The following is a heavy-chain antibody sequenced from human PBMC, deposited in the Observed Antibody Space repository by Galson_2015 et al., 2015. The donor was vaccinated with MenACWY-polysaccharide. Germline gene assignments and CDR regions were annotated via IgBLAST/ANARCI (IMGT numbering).Heavy chain of an antibody. CDR1: GFTFSTYA. CDR2: ISYDGSNT. D-gene: IGHD3-16*01. J-gene: IGHJ6*02. V-gene: IGHV3-30*18. CDR3: AKGGLSYAYGMDV. Sequence: LRLSCAASGFTFSTYAMHWVRQAPGKGLEWVAVISYDGSNTYYADSMKGGFTISRDNSKNTLYLQMNSLRPEDTAVYYCAKGGLSYAYGMDVWGQGTTVTVSS.